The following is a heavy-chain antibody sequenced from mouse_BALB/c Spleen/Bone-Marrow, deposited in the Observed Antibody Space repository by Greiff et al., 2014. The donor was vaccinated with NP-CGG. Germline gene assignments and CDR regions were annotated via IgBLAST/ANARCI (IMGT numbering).Heavy chain of an antibody. Sequence: QVQLKESDAELVKPGASVKISCKASGYTFTDHAIHWVKQKPEQGLEWIGYISPGTGSIKYNEKFKGKVTLTADKSSSTAYMQLNSLTSEDSTVYFCNYYGNTFDYWGQGTTLTVSS. D-gene: IGHD1-1*01. CDR2: ISPGTGSI. J-gene: IGHJ2*01. CDR1: GYTFTDHA. CDR3: NYYGNTFDY. V-gene: IGHV1S53*02.